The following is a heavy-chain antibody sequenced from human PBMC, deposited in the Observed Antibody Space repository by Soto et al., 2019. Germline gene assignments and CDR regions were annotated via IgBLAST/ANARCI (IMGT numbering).Heavy chain of an antibody. Sequence: QVQLVQSGAEVKKPGSSVKVSCKASGGTFSSYTISWVRQAPGQGREWMRRIIPILGIANYAQQFQGRVTINEDKSTCTAYVELRSLRSEDTGVYYCARGVENRAWAFDIWGQGTMVTVSS. V-gene: IGHV1-69*02. J-gene: IGHJ3*02. CDR3: ARGVENRAWAFDI. D-gene: IGHD3-3*01. CDR2: IIPILGIA. CDR1: GGTFSSYT.